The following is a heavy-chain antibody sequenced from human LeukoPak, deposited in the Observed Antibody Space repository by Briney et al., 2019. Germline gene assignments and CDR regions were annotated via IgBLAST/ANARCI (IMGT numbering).Heavy chain of an antibody. V-gene: IGHV5-51*01. Sequence: GESLQISCKGSGYSFASYWIAWVRQMPGKGLEWMGIIYPRDSDTKYNPSFQGQVSISADKSTSTAYLQWSSLQASDTAIYFCARSHSSTLTWFDPWGQGTLVTVSS. J-gene: IGHJ5*02. CDR3: ARSHSSTLTWFDP. CDR2: IYPRDSDT. CDR1: GYSFASYW.